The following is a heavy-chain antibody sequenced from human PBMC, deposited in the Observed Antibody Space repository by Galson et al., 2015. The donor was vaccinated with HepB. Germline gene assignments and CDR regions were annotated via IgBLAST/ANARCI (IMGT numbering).Heavy chain of an antibody. CDR1: GGTFSSYA. V-gene: IGHV1-69*13. D-gene: IGHD2-15*01. Sequence: SVKVSCKASGGTFSSYAISWVRHAPGQGLEWMGGIIPLFGTANYAQKFQGRVTITADESTSTAYLELSSLRSEDTAVYYCARGIVVVVDGVGNWFDPWGQGTLVTVSS. CDR2: IIPLFGTA. J-gene: IGHJ5*02. CDR3: ARGIVVVVDGVGNWFDP.